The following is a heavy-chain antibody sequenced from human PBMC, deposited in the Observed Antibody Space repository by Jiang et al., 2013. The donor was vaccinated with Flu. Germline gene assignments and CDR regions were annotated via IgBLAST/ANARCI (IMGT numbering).Heavy chain of an antibody. Sequence: GGGLVQPGGSLRLSCAASGFTFSSYWMHWVRQAPGKGLVWVSRINSDGLSTSYADSVKGRFTISRDNAKNTLYLQMNSLRAEDTAVYYCAKLTGYYTTFDYWGQGTLVTVSS. CDR1: GFTFSSYW. D-gene: IGHD3-9*01. CDR3: AKLTGYYTTFDY. J-gene: IGHJ4*02. V-gene: IGHV3-74*01. CDR2: INSDGLST.